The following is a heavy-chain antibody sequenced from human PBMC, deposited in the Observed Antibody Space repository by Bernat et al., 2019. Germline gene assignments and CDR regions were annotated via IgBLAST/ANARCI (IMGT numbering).Heavy chain of an antibody. V-gene: IGHV1-2*04. Sequence: QVQLVQPGAEVKKPGASVKVSCKASGYTFTGYYMHWVRQAPGQGLEWMGWINPNSGGTNYAQKFQGWVTMTRDTSISTAYMELSRLRSDDTAVYYCARETRHVDYGDPDAFDIWGQGTMVTVSS. CDR3: ARETRHVDYGDPDAFDI. CDR2: INPNSGGT. CDR1: GYTFTGYY. D-gene: IGHD4-17*01. J-gene: IGHJ3*02.